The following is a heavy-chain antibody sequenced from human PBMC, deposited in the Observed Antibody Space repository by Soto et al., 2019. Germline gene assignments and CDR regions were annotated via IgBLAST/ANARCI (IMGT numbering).Heavy chain of an antibody. V-gene: IGHV3-7*01. Sequence: PASGFTFSSYWMNWVRQAPGKGLEWVANIKQDGSAKYYVDSVKGRFTISSDNAKNSLYLQMNSLRREDTAVYYCAGGSGWDINQWGQGTLVTVSS. D-gene: IGHD6-19*01. CDR2: IKQDGSAK. CDR3: AGGSGWDINQ. J-gene: IGHJ1*01. CDR1: GFTFSSYW.